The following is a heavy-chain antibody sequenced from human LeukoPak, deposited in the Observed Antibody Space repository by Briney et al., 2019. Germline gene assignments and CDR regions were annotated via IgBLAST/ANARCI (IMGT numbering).Heavy chain of an antibody. CDR2: IDTAGGT. CDR1: GFTFISYD. J-gene: IGHJ3*02. V-gene: IGHV3-13*04. Sequence: PGGSLRLSCAASGFTFISYDMHWVRQPTGKGLEWVSGIDTAGGTYYAGSVKGRFTISRENAKNSLPLQMNSLRAGDTAVYYCARRRYGLGSYSDAFDIWGQGTMVTASS. D-gene: IGHD3-10*01. CDR3: ARRRYGLGSYSDAFDI.